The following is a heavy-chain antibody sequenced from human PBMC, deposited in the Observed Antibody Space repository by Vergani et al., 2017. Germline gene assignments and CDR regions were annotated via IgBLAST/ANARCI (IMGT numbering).Heavy chain of an antibody. Sequence: QVQLAESGGGRVQPGRSLRLSCAASGFSFSSHAIHWVRQAPGKGLEWVAVISNDGSKKYYADSVKGRFTISRDNSKNTLDLQMNSLRTQDTAVYYCAKVNWNDGGGFDYWGQGTLVTVSS. CDR2: ISNDGSKK. D-gene: IGHD1-1*01. CDR3: AKVNWNDGGGFDY. CDR1: GFSFSSHA. J-gene: IGHJ4*02. V-gene: IGHV3-30*18.